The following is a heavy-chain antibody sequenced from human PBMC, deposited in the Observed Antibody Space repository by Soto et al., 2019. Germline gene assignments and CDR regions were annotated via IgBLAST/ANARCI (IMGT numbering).Heavy chain of an antibody. CDR2: IVPMLGTP. J-gene: IGHJ6*02. CDR3: ARNGTYSSSLSQYSGMDV. V-gene: IGHV1-69*13. CDR1: GGTFDNFI. Sequence: SVKVSCKASGGTFDNFIMNWLRQAPGRGLEWMGGIVPMLGTPTYAEKFKGRVTISATGSTSTMYMEVTSLRSEDTAIYYCARNGTYSSSLSQYSGMDVWGQGTTVTVSS. D-gene: IGHD1-26*01.